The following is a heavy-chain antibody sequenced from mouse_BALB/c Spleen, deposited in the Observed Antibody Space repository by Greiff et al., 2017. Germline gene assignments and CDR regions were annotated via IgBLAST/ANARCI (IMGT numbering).Heavy chain of an antibody. CDR1: DYTFTSYY. V-gene: IGHV1S56*01. J-gene: IGHJ2*01. Sequence: QVHVKQSGPELVKPGASVRISCKASDYTFTSYYIHWVKQRPGQGLEWIGWIYPGNVNTKYNEKFKGKATLTADKSSSTAYMQLSSLTSEDSAVYFCAREDYGYDAFDYWGQGTTLTVSS. CDR2: IYPGNVNT. CDR3: AREDYGYDAFDY. D-gene: IGHD2-2*01.